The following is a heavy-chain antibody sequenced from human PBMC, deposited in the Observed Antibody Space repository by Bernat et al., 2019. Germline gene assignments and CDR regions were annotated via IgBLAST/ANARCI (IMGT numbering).Heavy chain of an antibody. CDR3: AKEAAAGTEHYYYDGMDV. CDR1: GFTFDVYA. V-gene: IGHV3-9*01. J-gene: IGHJ6*02. D-gene: IGHD6-13*01. Sequence: EVQLVESGGGLVQPGRSLRLSCAASGFTFDVYAMHWVRQAPGKGLEWVSGISWNSGSIGYADSVKSRFTIARDKAENSLYLQMNSLRAEDTALYYCAKEAAAGTEHYYYDGMDVWGQGTTVTVSS. CDR2: ISWNSGSI.